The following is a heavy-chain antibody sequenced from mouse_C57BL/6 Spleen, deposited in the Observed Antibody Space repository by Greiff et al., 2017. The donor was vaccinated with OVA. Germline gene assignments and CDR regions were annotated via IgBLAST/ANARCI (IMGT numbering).Heavy chain of an antibody. D-gene: IGHD2-4*01. V-gene: IGHV1-18*01. J-gene: IGHJ2*01. CDR2: INPNNGGT. CDR1: GYTFTDYN. Sequence: EVQLQQSGPELVKPGASVKIPCKASGYTFTDYNMDWVKQSHGKSLEWIGDINPNNGGTIYNQKFKGKATLTVDKSSSTAYMELRSLTSEDTAVYYCARSRDYPYYFDYWGQGTTLTVSS. CDR3: ARSRDYPYYFDY.